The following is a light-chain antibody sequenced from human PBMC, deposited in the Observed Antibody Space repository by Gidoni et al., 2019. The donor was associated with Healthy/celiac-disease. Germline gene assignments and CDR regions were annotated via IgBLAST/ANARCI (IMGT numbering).Light chain of an antibody. J-gene: IGKJ4*01. Sequence: IQMTQPPSSLSASVGDRVTITCRARQSLSRYLNLYQQKPAKAPKLLIYAASSLQGGVPSRFSGGGSGADFTLTISSLQAEDFATYYYQQSYSTPLTFGGXTKVEIK. CDR2: AAS. CDR3: QQSYSTPLT. V-gene: IGKV1-39*01. CDR1: QSLSRY.